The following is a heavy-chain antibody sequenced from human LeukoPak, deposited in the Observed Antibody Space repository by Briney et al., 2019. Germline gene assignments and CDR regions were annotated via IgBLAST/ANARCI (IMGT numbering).Heavy chain of an antibody. CDR2: ISSSGSTI. CDR3: ARDLSDFWSGYYTGEFFDY. Sequence: GGSLRLSCAASGFTFSDYYMSWIRQAPGKGLEWVSYISSSGSTIYYADSVKGRFTISRDNAKNSLYLQMNSLRAEDTAVYYCARDLSDFWSGYYTGEFFDYWGQGALVTVSS. J-gene: IGHJ4*02. CDR1: GFTFSDYY. D-gene: IGHD3-3*01. V-gene: IGHV3-11*04.